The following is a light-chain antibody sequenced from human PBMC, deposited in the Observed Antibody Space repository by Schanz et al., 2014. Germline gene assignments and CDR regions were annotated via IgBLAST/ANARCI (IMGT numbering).Light chain of an antibody. CDR2: AAS. Sequence: DIQMTQSPSSLSASVGDRVTITCRASPSIGTFLNWYQQASGTAPRLLIYAASSLQTGVPSRFSGGGSATDLNLTISSLQPEDFGTYHCQQSYSTPLTFGGGTKVAIK. J-gene: IGKJ4*01. CDR3: QQSYSTPLT. CDR1: PSIGTF. V-gene: IGKV1-39*01.